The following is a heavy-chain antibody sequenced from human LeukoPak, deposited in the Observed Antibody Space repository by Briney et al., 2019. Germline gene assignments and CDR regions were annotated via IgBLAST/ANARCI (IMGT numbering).Heavy chain of an antibody. J-gene: IGHJ4*02. CDR1: GGSVSSGSYY. V-gene: IGHV4-61*01. Sequence: PSETLSLTCTVSGGSVSSGSYYWSWIRQPPGKGLEWIGYIYYSGSTNYNPSLKSRVTISTDTSKNQFSLKLSSVTAADTAVYYCARDSWQLVGHFDNWGQGTLVTVSS. D-gene: IGHD6-6*01. CDR2: IYYSGST. CDR3: ARDSWQLVGHFDN.